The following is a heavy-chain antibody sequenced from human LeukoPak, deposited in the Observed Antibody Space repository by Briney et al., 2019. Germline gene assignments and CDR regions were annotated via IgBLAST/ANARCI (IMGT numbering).Heavy chain of an antibody. V-gene: IGHV3-48*04. J-gene: IGHJ4*02. Sequence: PGGSLRLSCAASGFTFSSYSMNWVRQAPGKGLEWVSYISSSSSTIYYADSVKGRFTISRDNAKNSLYLQMNSLRAEDTAVYYCAKDGVLRFLEWYNWGQGTLVTVSS. CDR3: AKDGVLRFLEWYN. CDR2: ISSSSSTI. CDR1: GFTFSSYS. D-gene: IGHD3-3*01.